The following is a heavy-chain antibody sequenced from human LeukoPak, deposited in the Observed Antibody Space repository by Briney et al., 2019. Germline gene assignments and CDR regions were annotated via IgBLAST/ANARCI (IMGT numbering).Heavy chain of an antibody. D-gene: IGHD2-21*01. CDR2: ISGSGGST. J-gene: IGHJ5*02. V-gene: IGHV3-23*01. CDR1: GFTFSSYG. CDR3: AKGPPHTP. Sequence: GRSLRLSCAASGFTFSSYGMHWVRQAPGEGLEWVSAISGSGGSTYYADSVKGRFTISRDNSKNTLYLQMNSLRAEDTAIYYCAKGPPHTPWGQGTLVTVSS.